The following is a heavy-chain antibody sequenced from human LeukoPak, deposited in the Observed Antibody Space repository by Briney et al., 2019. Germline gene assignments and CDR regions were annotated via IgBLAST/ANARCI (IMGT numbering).Heavy chain of an antibody. V-gene: IGHV3-30-3*01. J-gene: IGHJ4*02. Sequence: GGSLRLSCAASGFTFSSYAMHWVRQAPGKGLEWVAVISYDGSNKYYADSVKGRFTISRDNSKNTLYLQMNSLRAEDTAVYYCARRGQLEGGFDYWGQGTLVTVSS. CDR2: ISYDGSNK. CDR1: GFTFSSYA. CDR3: ARRGQLEGGFDY. D-gene: IGHD6-6*01.